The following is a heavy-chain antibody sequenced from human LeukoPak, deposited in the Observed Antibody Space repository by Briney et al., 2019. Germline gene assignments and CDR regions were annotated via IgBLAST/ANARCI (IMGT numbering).Heavy chain of an antibody. V-gene: IGHV3-7*04. CDR1: GFTFSRYW. D-gene: IGHD3-22*01. CDR2: IKEDGSEK. J-gene: IGHJ4*02. CDR3: ARAYYYDSSSTYRPFDY. Sequence: PGGSLRLSCAASGFTFSRYWMTWVRQAPGKGLEWVANIKEDGSEKHYVDSVKGRFTISRDNAENSLYPQMNSLRAEDTAVYYCARAYYYDSSSTYRPFDYWGQGALVTVSS.